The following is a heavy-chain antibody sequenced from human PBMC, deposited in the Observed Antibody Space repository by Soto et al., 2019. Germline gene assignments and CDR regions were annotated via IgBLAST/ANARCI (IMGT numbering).Heavy chain of an antibody. J-gene: IGHJ4*02. Sequence: GESLRISCKGSEYSFTNYWIGWVRQMPGKGLEWMGIIYPGDSDTRYSPSFQGQVTISADKSISTAYLQWSSLKASDTAMYYCVTMYSNIDYWGQGTLVTVSS. D-gene: IGHD4-4*01. CDR1: EYSFTNYW. CDR3: VTMYSNIDY. CDR2: IYPGDSDT. V-gene: IGHV5-51*01.